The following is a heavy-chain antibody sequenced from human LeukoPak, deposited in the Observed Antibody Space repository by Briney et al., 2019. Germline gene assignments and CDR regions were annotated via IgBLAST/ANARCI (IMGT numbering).Heavy chain of an antibody. D-gene: IGHD6-13*01. Sequence: SETLSLTCTVSGGSISSGSYYWSWIRQPAGKGLEWIGRIYTSGSTNYNPSLKSRVTISVDTSKNQFSLKLSSVTAADTAVYYCARDLSIAAAGNPWGQGTLVTVSS. J-gene: IGHJ5*02. CDR3: ARDLSIAAAGNP. CDR2: IYTSGST. CDR1: GGSISSGSYY. V-gene: IGHV4-61*02.